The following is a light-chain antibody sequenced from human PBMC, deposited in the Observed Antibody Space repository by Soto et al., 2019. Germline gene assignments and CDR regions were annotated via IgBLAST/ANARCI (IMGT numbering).Light chain of an antibody. V-gene: IGLV2-8*01. Sequence: QSALTQPPSASGSPGQSVTISCTGTSSDIGGYNYVSWFQQYPGKAPKSMIYEFSKRPSGVPDRFSGSKSGNTASLTVSGLQAEDEADYYCSSYAGSSTWVFGGGTRLTVL. CDR2: EFS. J-gene: IGLJ3*02. CDR1: SSDIGGYNY. CDR3: SSYAGSSTWV.